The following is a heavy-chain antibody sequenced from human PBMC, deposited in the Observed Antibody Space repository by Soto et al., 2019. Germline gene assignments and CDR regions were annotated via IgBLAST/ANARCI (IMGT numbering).Heavy chain of an antibody. CDR2: MFYSGST. J-gene: IGHJ3*02. CDR3: ARESHDAFDI. V-gene: IGHV4-59*01. Sequence: WTWIRQTPGRRLEWIAYMFYSGSTSYNPSLKSRVTTSIDTSKNQFSLKLRSVTAADTAVYYCARESHDAFDIWGRGTMVTVSS.